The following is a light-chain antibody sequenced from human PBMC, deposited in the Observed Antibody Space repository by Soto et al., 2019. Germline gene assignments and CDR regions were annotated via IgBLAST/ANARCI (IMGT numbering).Light chain of an antibody. CDR2: PAS. CDR1: QGISSW. V-gene: IGKV1D-12*01. J-gene: IGKJ4*01. CDR3: QQANNFPFS. Sequence: DIQFAQSPITLSSCLLDIVTIICRASQGISSWLAWYQQKPGKAPKLLIYPASRLQSGVPSRFSGSGSGTDFTLTISSLQPEDFATYYCQQANNFPFSFGGRTKVDIK.